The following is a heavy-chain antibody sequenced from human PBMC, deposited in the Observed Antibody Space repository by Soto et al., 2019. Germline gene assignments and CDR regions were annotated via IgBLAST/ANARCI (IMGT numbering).Heavy chain of an antibody. CDR2: INHSGST. J-gene: IGHJ3*02. D-gene: IGHD3-10*01. V-gene: IGHV4-34*01. Sequence: QVQLQQWGAGLLKPSETLSLTCAVYGGSFSGYYWIWIRQPPGKGLEWIGEINHSGSTNYNPSLKSRVTIAVATSKNQFSRKLSSVTAADTAVYYCARDAYGSGSYGVFDIWGQGTMVTVSS. CDR1: GGSFSGYY. CDR3: ARDAYGSGSYGVFDI.